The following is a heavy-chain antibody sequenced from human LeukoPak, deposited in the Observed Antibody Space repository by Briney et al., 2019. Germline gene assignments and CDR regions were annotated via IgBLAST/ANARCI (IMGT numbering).Heavy chain of an antibody. CDR1: GGSINSGSYY. V-gene: IGHV4-39*07. CDR2: IYYSGST. J-gene: IGHJ2*01. D-gene: IGHD3-16*02. CDR3: ARGLRLGELSYLLWYFDL. Sequence: PSQTLSLTCTVSGGSINSGSYYWSWIRQPPGKGLEWIGSIYYSGSTNYNPSLKSRVTMSVDTSKNQFSLKLSSVTAADTAVYYCARGLRLGELSYLLWYFDLWGRGTLVTVSS.